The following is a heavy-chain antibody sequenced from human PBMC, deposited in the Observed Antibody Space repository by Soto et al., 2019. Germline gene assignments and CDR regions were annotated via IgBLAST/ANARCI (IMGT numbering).Heavy chain of an antibody. CDR1: GGSISSSSYY. CDR3: ASPRGCSGGSCYDYYYYMDV. J-gene: IGHJ6*03. V-gene: IGHV4-39*01. Sequence: SETLSLTCTVSGGSISSSSYYWGWIRQPPGKGLEWIGSIYYSGSTYYNPSLKSRVTISVDTSKNQLSLKLSSVTAADTAVYYCASPRGCSGGSCYDYYYYMDVWGKGTTVTVSS. D-gene: IGHD2-15*01. CDR2: IYYSGST.